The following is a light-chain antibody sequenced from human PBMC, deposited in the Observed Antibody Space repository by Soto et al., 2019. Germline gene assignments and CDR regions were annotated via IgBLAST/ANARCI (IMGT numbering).Light chain of an antibody. CDR3: LLYFSGALSWA. J-gene: IGLJ3*02. CDR1: AGAVTSESY. CDR2: STS. V-gene: IGLV7-43*01. Sequence: QAVVTQEPSLTVSPGGTVTLTCASSAGAVTSESYANWFQQKPGQAPKGLIYSTSGKHSWTPARFSGSVLGDKAALTLSGAQREDEAEYFCLLYFSGALSWAFGGGTKLTVL.